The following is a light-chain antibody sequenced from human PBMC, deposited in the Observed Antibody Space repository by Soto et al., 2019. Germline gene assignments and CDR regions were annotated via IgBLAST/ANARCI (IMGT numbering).Light chain of an antibody. CDR3: QQYGSSPRT. Sequence: EIVLTQSPGTLSLSPRERATLSCRASQSVSSSYLAWYQQKTGQAPRLLIYGASSRATGIPDRFSGSGSGTDFTLTISRLEPEDFAVYYCQQYGSSPRTFGQGTKVEIK. V-gene: IGKV3-20*01. CDR2: GAS. J-gene: IGKJ1*01. CDR1: QSVSSSY.